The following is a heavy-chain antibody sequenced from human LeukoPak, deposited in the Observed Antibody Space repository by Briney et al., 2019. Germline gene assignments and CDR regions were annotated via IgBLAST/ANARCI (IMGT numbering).Heavy chain of an antibody. CDR2: IIPIFGIA. CDR1: GGTFSSYA. D-gene: IGHD4-17*01. J-gene: IGHJ3*02. CDR3: ASHHPQTTGTWAFDI. Sequence: GASVKVSRKASGGTFSSYAISWVRQAPGQGLEWMGRIIPIFGIANYAQKFQGRATITADKSTSTAYMELSSLRSEDTAVYYCASHHPQTTGTWAFDIWGQGTMVTVSS. V-gene: IGHV1-69*04.